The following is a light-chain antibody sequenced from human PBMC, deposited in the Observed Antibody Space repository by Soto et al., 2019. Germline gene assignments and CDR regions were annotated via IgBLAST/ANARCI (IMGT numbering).Light chain of an antibody. CDR2: RNN. CDR1: SSNIGSYY. V-gene: IGLV1-47*01. CDR3: AAWDDSLSGVV. Sequence: QAVVTQPPSASGTPGQRVTISCSGSSSNIGSYYVYWYQQLPGTAPKLLIYRNNQRPSGVPDRFSGSKSGTSASLAISGLRSEDEADYYCAAWDDSLSGVVFGGGTKLTVL. J-gene: IGLJ2*01.